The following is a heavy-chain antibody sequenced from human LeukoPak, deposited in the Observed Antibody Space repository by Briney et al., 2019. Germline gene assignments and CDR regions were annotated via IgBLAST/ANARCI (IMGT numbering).Heavy chain of an antibody. V-gene: IGHV1-3*01. CDR3: AMIPYCTSVTCYYLDY. Sequence: ASVKVSCKASGYTFTSYAMHWVRQAPGQRLEWMGWINGGNGNTKYSQKFQGRVTITRDTSASTAYMELSSLRSEDTAVYYCAMIPYCTSVTCYYLDYWGQGTLVTVSS. CDR1: GYTFTSYA. D-gene: IGHD2-8*01. CDR2: INGGNGNT. J-gene: IGHJ4*02.